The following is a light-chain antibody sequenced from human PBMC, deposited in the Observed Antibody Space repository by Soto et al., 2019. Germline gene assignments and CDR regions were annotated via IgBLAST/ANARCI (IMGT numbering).Light chain of an antibody. J-gene: IGKJ4*01. CDR1: QSVSSN. CDR3: QQYKNWPLT. Sequence: EIVMTQSPATLSVSPGGRATLSCRASQSVSSNLAWYQQKPGQAPRLLIYGASTRAIGFPARFSGSGSGTEFTLTISSLQSEDFAVYYCQQYKNWPLTFGGGTRVEIK. V-gene: IGKV3-15*01. CDR2: GAS.